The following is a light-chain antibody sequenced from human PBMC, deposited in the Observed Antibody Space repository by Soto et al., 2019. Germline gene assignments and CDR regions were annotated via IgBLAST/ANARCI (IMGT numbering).Light chain of an antibody. CDR1: SDDVGGHNY. V-gene: IGLV2-14*01. Sequence: QSVLTQPASVSGSPGQSITISCSGTSDDVGGHNYVSWYQQHPGKAPKLIIYDVSNRPSGVSNRFSGSKSGNTACLTISGLQAEDEADYYCSSYASSSTVIFGGGTKLTVL. CDR2: DVS. CDR3: SSYASSSTVI. J-gene: IGLJ2*01.